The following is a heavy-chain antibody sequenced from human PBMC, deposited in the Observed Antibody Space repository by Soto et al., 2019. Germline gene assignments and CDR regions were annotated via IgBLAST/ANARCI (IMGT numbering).Heavy chain of an antibody. D-gene: IGHD2-2*01. Sequence: VQLVQSGAEVKKPGASVKVSCKASGYTFTGYYMHWVRQAPGQGLEWMGWINPNSGGTNYAQKFQGWVIMTRDTSISTAYMELSRLRSDDTAVYYCARDGCSSTSCYGDYYYMDVWGKGTTVTVSS. V-gene: IGHV1-2*04. CDR2: INPNSGGT. J-gene: IGHJ6*03. CDR1: GYTFTGYY. CDR3: ARDGCSSTSCYGDYYYMDV.